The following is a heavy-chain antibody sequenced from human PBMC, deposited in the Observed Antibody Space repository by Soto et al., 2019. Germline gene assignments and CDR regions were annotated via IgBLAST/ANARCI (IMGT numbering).Heavy chain of an antibody. J-gene: IGHJ6*02. D-gene: IGHD3-10*01. CDR1: GFSLTTGRMG. CDR2: IFSNNER. Sequence: TWSISGFSLTTGRMGVSWIRQPPGKALEWLAHIFSNNERSYTTSLQNRLSISADNSKRQVVLTMTDVGPVDTATYFCARLVDDSSWYYYGLDVWGQGASVTVS. CDR3: ARLVDDSSWYYYGLDV. V-gene: IGHV2-26*03.